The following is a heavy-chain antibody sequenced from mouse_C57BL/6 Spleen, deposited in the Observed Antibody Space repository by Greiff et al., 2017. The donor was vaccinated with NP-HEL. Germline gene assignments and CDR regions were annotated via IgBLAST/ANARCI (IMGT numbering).Heavy chain of an antibody. CDR2: IYPGDGDT. Sequence: VQLQESGPELVKPGASVKISCKASGYAFSSSWMNWVKQRPGKGLEWIGRIYPGDGDTNYNGTFKGKATLTADKSSSTAYMQLSSLTSEDSAVYFCAREKFITTGVRYFDVWGTGTTVTVSS. D-gene: IGHD1-1*01. J-gene: IGHJ1*03. CDR3: AREKFITTGVRYFDV. V-gene: IGHV1-82*01. CDR1: GYAFSSSW.